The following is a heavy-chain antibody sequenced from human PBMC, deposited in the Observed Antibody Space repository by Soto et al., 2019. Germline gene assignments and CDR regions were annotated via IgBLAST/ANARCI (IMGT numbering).Heavy chain of an antibody. Sequence: ASVKVSCKASGYTFTSYYMHWVRQAPGQGLEWMGIINPSGGSTSYAQKFQGRVTMTRDTSTSTVYMELSSLRSEDTAVYYCARGVTTVTSPRSAFDNWGQGTMVTVS. CDR2: INPSGGST. D-gene: IGHD4-17*01. CDR3: ARGVTTVTSPRSAFDN. V-gene: IGHV1-46*03. J-gene: IGHJ3*02. CDR1: GYTFTSYY.